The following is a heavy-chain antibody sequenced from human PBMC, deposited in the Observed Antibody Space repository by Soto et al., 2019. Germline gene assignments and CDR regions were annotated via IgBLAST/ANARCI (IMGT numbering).Heavy chain of an antibody. D-gene: IGHD3-9*01. CDR1: GFTFSSYA. J-gene: IGHJ5*02. CDR3: AKLPLRYFDWPHNWFDP. V-gene: IGHV3-23*01. CDR2: ISGSGGST. Sequence: GGSLRLSCAASGFTFSSYAMSWVRQAPGKGLEWVSAISGSGGSTYYADSVKGRFTISRDNSKNTLYLQMNSLRAEDTAVYYCAKLPLRYFDWPHNWFDPWGQGTLVTVSS.